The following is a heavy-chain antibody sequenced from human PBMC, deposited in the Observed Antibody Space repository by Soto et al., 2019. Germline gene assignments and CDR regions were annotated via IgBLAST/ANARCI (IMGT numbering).Heavy chain of an antibody. CDR3: ARSSSWYLYFDY. J-gene: IGHJ4*02. V-gene: IGHV4-59*01. CDR2: IYYSGST. Sequence: SETLSLTCAVYGGSFSGYYWSWIRQPPGKGLEWIGYIYYSGSTNYNPSLKSRVTISVDTSKNQFSLKLSSVTAADTAVYYCARSSSWYLYFDYWGQGTLVTVSS. CDR1: GGSFSGYY. D-gene: IGHD6-13*01.